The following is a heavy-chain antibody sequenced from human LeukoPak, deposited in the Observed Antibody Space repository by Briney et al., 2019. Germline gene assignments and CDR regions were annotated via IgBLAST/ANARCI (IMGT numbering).Heavy chain of an antibody. D-gene: IGHD1-26*01. V-gene: IGHV3-7*01. CDR3: ARAGSGRSPDWFDP. Sequence: GGSLRLSCAASGFTFSSYWMSWVRQAPGKGLEWVANIKQDGSEKYYVDSVNGRFTISRDNAKNSLYLQMNSLRAEDTAVYYCARAGSGRSPDWFDPWGQGTLVTVFS. CDR1: GFTFSSYW. J-gene: IGHJ5*02. CDR2: IKQDGSEK.